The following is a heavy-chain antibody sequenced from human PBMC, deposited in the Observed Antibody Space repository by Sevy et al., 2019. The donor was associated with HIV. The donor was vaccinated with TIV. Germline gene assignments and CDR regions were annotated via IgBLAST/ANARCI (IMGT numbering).Heavy chain of an antibody. CDR2: ISYDGSNK. J-gene: IGHJ4*02. CDR3: AKDYDFWSGYYGNLGDFDY. D-gene: IGHD3-3*01. CDR1: GFTFSSYG. Sequence: GGSLRLSCAASGFTFSSYGMHWVRQAPGKGLEWVAVISYDGSNKYYADSVKGRFTISRDNSKNTLYLQMNSLRAEDTAVYYCAKDYDFWSGYYGNLGDFDYWGQGTLVTVSS. V-gene: IGHV3-30*18.